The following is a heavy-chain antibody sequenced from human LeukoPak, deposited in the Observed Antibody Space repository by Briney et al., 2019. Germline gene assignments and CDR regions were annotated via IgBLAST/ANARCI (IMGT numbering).Heavy chain of an antibody. D-gene: IGHD2-8*01. J-gene: IGHJ4*02. CDR2: INPNSGDT. CDR1: GGTFSSYA. V-gene: IGHV1-2*06. Sequence: ASVKVSCKASGGTFSSYAISWVRQAPGQGLECMGRINPNSGDTDYAQKFQGRVTMTRDTSISTAYMELSRLRSDDTAVYYCARDLRTKGLNVRKAYWGQGTLVTVSS. CDR3: ARDLRTKGLNVRKAY.